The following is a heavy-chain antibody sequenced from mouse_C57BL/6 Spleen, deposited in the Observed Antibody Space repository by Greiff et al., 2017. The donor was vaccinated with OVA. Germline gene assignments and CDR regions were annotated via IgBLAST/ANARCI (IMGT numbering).Heavy chain of an antibody. CDR1: GYTFTSYW. V-gene: IGHV1-64*01. CDR3: ARSGYVVATDY. D-gene: IGHD1-1*01. J-gene: IGHJ2*01. CDR2: IHPNSGST. Sequence: QVQLQQSGAELVKPGASVKLSCKASGYTFTSYWMHWVKQRPGQGLEWIGMIHPNSGSTNYNEKFKSKATLTVDKSSSTAYMQLSSLTSEDSAVYYCARSGYVVATDYWGQGTTLTVSS.